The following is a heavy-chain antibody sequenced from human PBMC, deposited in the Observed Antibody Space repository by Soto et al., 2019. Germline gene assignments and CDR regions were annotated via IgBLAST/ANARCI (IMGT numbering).Heavy chain of an antibody. CDR1: GFTFSTYA. CDR2: ITNSGDST. J-gene: IGHJ4*02. Sequence: EVQLLESGGGLVQPGGSLRLSCAASGFTFSTYAMSWVRQAPGKGLEWVSTITNSGDSTYYPDSVRGRFTISRDNSKNTLYLQMNSLRAEDTALYYCARARCCFDYWGQGTLVTVSS. CDR3: ARARCCFDY. V-gene: IGHV3-23*01.